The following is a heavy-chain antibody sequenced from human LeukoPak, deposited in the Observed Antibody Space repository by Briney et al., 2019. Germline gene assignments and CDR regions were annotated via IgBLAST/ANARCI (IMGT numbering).Heavy chain of an antibody. CDR1: GITFSSYA. D-gene: IGHD3-10*01. J-gene: IGHJ4*02. V-gene: IGHV3-23*01. CDR2: VSGSGGST. CDR3: AKDLWDSGNQAYFDY. Sequence: GGSLRLSCAASGITFSSYAMSWVRQAPGKGLEWVSGVSGSGGSTYYADSVKGRFTISRDNSKNTLYLQMNSLRAEDTAVYYCAKDLWDSGNQAYFDYWGQGTLVTVSS.